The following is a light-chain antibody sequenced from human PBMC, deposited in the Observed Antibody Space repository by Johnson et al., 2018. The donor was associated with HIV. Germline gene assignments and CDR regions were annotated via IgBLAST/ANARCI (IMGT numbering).Light chain of an antibody. CDR1: SSNIGNNY. V-gene: IGLV1-51*02. J-gene: IGLJ1*01. CDR3: GTWDSSLGTYV. CDR2: ENN. Sequence: QSVLTQPPSVSAAPGQKVTISCSGSSSNIGNNYVSWYRQLPGTAPQLLIYENNKRPSGIPDRFSGSKSATSATLGITGLQTGDEADYYYGTWDSSLGTYVFGTGTKVTVL.